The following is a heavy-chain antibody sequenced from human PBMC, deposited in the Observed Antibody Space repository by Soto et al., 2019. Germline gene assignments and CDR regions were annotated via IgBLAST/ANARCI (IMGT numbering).Heavy chain of an antibody. CDR3: ARDRGAYYYDSSGYPLDY. Sequence: QVQLVQSGAEVKKPGASVKVSCKASGYTFTSYGISWVRQAPGQGLEWMGWISAYNGNTNYAQKLQGRVTMTTDTATSTAYVELRSLRSDETAVYYCARDRGAYYYDSSGYPLDYWGQGTLVTVSS. V-gene: IGHV1-18*01. CDR2: ISAYNGNT. D-gene: IGHD3-22*01. J-gene: IGHJ4*02. CDR1: GYTFTSYG.